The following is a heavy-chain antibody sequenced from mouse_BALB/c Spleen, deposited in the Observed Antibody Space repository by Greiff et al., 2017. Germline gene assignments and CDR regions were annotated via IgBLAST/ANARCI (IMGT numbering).Heavy chain of an antibody. Sequence: QVQLQQPGAELVKPGASVKMSCKASGYTFNSYNMHWVKQTPGQGLEWIGAIYPGNGDTSYNQKFKGKATLTADKSSSTAYMQLSSLTSEDSAVYYCARSYYYGSSYFAYWGQGTLVTVSA. CDR1: GYTFNSYN. V-gene: IGHV1-12*01. CDR3: ARSYYYGSSYFAY. J-gene: IGHJ3*01. CDR2: IYPGNGDT. D-gene: IGHD1-1*01.